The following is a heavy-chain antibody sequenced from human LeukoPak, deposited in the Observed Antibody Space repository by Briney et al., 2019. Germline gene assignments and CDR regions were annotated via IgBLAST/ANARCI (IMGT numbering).Heavy chain of an antibody. V-gene: IGHV3-11*04. Sequence: VGSLRLSCAASGFTFSDYYMTWIRQAPGKGLEWVSYISSSGSSICYADSVKGRFTISRDNAKNSVYLQMNSLRAEDTAVYYCARDRDYSNYYYYMDVWGKGTTVTVSS. J-gene: IGHJ6*03. CDR1: GFTFSDYY. CDR3: ARDRDYSNYYYYMDV. CDR2: ISSSGSSI. D-gene: IGHD4-11*01.